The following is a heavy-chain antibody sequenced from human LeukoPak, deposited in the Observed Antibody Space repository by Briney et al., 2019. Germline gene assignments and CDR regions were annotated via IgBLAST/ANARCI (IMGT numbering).Heavy chain of an antibody. D-gene: IGHD2-8*01. CDR2: IYHSGST. J-gene: IGHJ4*02. V-gene: IGHV4-38-2*01. CDR3: ARHSIVLMAY. Sequence: PSETLSLTCAVSGYSISSGCYWGWIRQPPGKGLEWIGSIYHSGSTYYNPSLKSRVTISVDTSKNQFSLKLSSVTAADTAVYYCARHSIVLMAYWGQGTLVTVSS. CDR1: GYSISSGCY.